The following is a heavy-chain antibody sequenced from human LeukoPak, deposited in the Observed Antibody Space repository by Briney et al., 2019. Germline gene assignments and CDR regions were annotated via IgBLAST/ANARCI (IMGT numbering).Heavy chain of an antibody. CDR3: AKGLDQYYFDY. CDR2: ISGSGGST. D-gene: IGHD2-2*01. V-gene: IGHV3-23*01. CDR1: GFTFSSYE. J-gene: IGHJ4*02. Sequence: GGSLRLSCAASGFTFSSYEMNWVRQAPGKGLEWVSAISGSGGSTYYADSVKGRFTISRDNSKNTLYLQMNSLRAEDTAVYYCAKGLDQYYFDYWGQGTLVTVSS.